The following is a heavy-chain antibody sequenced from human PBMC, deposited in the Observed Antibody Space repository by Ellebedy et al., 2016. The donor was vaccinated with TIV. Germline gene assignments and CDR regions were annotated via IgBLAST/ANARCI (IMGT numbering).Heavy chain of an antibody. D-gene: IGHD3-9*01. CDR3: ARKGRYFDWFEDYYYGMDV. V-gene: IGHV3-7*02. Sequence: GESLKISCAASGFTFSRFWMGWIRQAPGKGLEWVAHIKYDEIEKYYANSVKGRFTISRDNAKNSLYLQMNSLRAEDTAVYYCARKGRYFDWFEDYYYGMDVWGQGTTVTVSS. J-gene: IGHJ6*02. CDR1: GFTFSRFW. CDR2: IKYDEIEK.